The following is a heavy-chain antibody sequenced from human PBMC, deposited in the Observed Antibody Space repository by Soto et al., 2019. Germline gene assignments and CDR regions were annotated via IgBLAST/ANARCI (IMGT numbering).Heavy chain of an antibody. CDR3: AKGPKNTLKRGDAFDI. V-gene: IGHV3-23*01. D-gene: IGHD3-10*01. Sequence: GGSLRLSCAVSGFTFNCYGMYWVRQSPGKGLEWVSGISGGGGSTYYADSVKGRFTVSRDNSKNTLYLQMNILRDEDTAVYYCAKGPKNTLKRGDAFDIWGQGTMVTV. J-gene: IGHJ3*02. CDR1: GFTFNCYG. CDR2: ISGGGGST.